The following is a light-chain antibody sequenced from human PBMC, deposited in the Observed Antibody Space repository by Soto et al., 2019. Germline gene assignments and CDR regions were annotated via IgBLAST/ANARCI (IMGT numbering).Light chain of an antibody. V-gene: IGKV1-5*01. CDR1: QSIGTL. Sequence: DIQMTQSPSTLSASLGAKVTITCRASQSIGTLLAWYQQTPGRAPNLLIYDASSLQSGVPSRFSGSGSGTEFTLTISSLQPDDFATYFCQQFKTYPITVGQGTRLEIK. CDR2: DAS. J-gene: IGKJ5*01. CDR3: QQFKTYPIT.